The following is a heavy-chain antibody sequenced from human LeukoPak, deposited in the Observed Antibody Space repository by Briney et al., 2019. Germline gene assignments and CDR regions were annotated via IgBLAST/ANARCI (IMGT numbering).Heavy chain of an antibody. V-gene: IGHV4-61*02. CDR1: GGSISSGSYY. J-gene: IGHJ4*02. D-gene: IGHD4-11*01. CDR2: IYTSGST. CDR3: ARSYAVTLYYFDY. Sequence: SSETLSLTCTVSGGSISSGSYYWSWIRQPAGKGLEWIGCIYTSGSTNYNPSLKSRVTISVDTSKNQFSLKLSSVTAADTAVYYCARSYAVTLYYFDYWGQGTLVTVSS.